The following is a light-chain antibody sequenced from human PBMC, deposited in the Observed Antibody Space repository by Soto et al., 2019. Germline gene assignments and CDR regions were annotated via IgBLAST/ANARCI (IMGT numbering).Light chain of an antibody. CDR2: DAS. V-gene: IGKV1-33*01. Sequence: DIQMTQSPSSLSASIGDRVTITCQASQDITDCLNWYQQKPGKAPELLIHDASNLHEGVPSRFSGSGSGTQFTFTIHSLQPEDVATYYCQQYEDLPVTFGQGTRLEVK. CDR1: QDITDC. J-gene: IGKJ5*01. CDR3: QQYEDLPVT.